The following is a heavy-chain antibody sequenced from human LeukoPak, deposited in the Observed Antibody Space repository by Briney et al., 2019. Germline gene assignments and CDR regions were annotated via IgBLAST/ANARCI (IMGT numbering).Heavy chain of an antibody. Sequence: SETLSLTCTVSGGSISSSSSYWGWIRQPPGKGLEWIGSIYYSGSTYYNPSLKSRVTISVDTSKNQFSLQLSSVTAADTAVYYCARDITGSFDYWGQGNLVTVSS. D-gene: IGHD1-14*01. CDR3: ARDITGSFDY. CDR1: GGSISSSSSY. V-gene: IGHV4-39*07. J-gene: IGHJ4*02. CDR2: IYYSGST.